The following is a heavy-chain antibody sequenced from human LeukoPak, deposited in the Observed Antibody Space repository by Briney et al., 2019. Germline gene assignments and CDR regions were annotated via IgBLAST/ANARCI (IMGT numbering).Heavy chain of an antibody. CDR2: IWYDGSNK. J-gene: IGHJ4*02. CDR3: ARVVYDSSGYYFDY. D-gene: IGHD3-22*01. Sequence: GGSLRLSCAASGFTFSTYGMHWVRQAPGKGLEWVAVIWYDGSNKYYADSVKGRFTISRDNSKNTLYLQMNSLRAEDTAVYYCARVVYDSSGYYFDYWGQGTLVTVSS. V-gene: IGHV3-33*01. CDR1: GFTFSTYG.